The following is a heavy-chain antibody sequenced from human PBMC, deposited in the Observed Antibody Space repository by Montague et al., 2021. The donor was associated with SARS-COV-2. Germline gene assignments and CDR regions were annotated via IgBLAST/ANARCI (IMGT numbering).Heavy chain of an antibody. V-gene: IGHV4-39*07. Sequence: SQTQSLTYTVSGGSISSSSYYWGWIRQPPGKGLEWIGSIYYSGSTYYNPSLKSRVTISVDTSKNQFSLKLSSVTAADTAVYYCARGQGEITMIVVVLTAAAHYFDYWGQGTLVTVSP. D-gene: IGHD3-22*01. CDR2: IYYSGST. J-gene: IGHJ4*02. CDR3: ARGQGEITMIVVVLTAAAHYFDY. CDR1: GGSISSSSYY.